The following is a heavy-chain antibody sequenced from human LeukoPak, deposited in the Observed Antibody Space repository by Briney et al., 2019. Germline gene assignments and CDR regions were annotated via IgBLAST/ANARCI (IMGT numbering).Heavy chain of an antibody. CDR2: ISSGSSYT. J-gene: IGHJ4*02. V-gene: IGHV3-21*05. Sequence: PGGSLRLSCAASGFTFSSYSMSWIRQAPGKGLEWVSYISSGSSYTNYADSVKGRFTVSRDNAKNSLYLQMNSMRVEDTAVYYCARDRRSGWYASLDYWGQGTLVTVSS. D-gene: IGHD6-19*01. CDR3: ARDRRSGWYASLDY. CDR1: GFTFSSYS.